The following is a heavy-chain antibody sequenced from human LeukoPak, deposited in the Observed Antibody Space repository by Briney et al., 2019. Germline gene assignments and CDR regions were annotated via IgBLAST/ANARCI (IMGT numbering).Heavy chain of an antibody. D-gene: IGHD3-10*01. J-gene: IGHJ4*02. CDR2: IYYSGST. V-gene: IGHV4-39*01. CDR1: GGSISSSSYF. Sequence: SETLSLTCTVSGGSISSSSYFWGWIRQPPGKGLEWIGSIYYSGSTYYNPSLKSRVTISVDTSKNQFSLKLSSVTAADTAVYYCARGKRVITMVRGSSHDYWGQGTLVTVSS. CDR3: ARGKRVITMVRGSSHDY.